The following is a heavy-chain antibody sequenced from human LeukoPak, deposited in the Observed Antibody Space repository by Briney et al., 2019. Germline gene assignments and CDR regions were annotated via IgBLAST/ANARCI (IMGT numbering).Heavy chain of an antibody. V-gene: IGHV3-30*18. CDR3: AKDAARDTCYFDY. CDR1: GFTFSSYG. J-gene: IGHJ4*02. Sequence: GRSLRLFCAASGFTFSSYGMHWVRRAPTKGLEWGAVIPYDGSNKYYTDSVKGRFTISRDNSKNTLYLQMNSLRAEDTAVYYCAKDAARDTCYFDYWGQGTLVTVSS. D-gene: IGHD5-18*01. CDR2: IPYDGSNK.